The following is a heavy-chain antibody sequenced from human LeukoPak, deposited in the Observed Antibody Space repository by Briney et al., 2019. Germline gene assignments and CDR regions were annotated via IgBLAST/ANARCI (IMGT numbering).Heavy chain of an antibody. CDR3: ARDGESVANWFDP. D-gene: IGHD7-27*01. Sequence: GGSLRLSCAASGFTFSSYSMNWVRQAPGKGLEWVSSISSSSSYIYYADSVKGRFTISRDNARNSLYLQMNSLRAEDTAVYYCARDGESVANWFDPWGQGTLVTVSS. CDR1: GFTFSSYS. CDR2: ISSSSSYI. V-gene: IGHV3-21*01. J-gene: IGHJ5*02.